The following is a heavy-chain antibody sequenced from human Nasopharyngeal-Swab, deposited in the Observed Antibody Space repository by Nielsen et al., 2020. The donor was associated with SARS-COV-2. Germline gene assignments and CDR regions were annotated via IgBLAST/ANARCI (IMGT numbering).Heavy chain of an antibody. D-gene: IGHD2-2*01. V-gene: IGHV3-21*01. Sequence: GGSLRLSCAASGFTFSSYSMNWVRQAPGKGLEWVSSISSSSSYIYYADSVKGRFTISRDNAKNSLYLQMNSLRAEDTAVYYCARNPTDELLWYYYYGMDVWGQGTTVTVSS. CDR3: ARNPTDELLWYYYYGMDV. CDR2: ISSSSSYI. CDR1: GFTFSSYS. J-gene: IGHJ6*02.